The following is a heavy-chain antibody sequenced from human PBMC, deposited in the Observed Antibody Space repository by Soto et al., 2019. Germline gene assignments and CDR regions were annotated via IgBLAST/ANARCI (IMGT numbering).Heavy chain of an antibody. Sequence: QVQLVESGGGVVQPGRSLRLSCAASGFTFSSYGMHWVRQAPGKGLEWVAVIWYDGSNKYYADSVKGRFTISRDNSKNTLSLQMNSLRAEDTAVYYCARRSGGMDVWGQGTTVTVSS. CDR3: ARRSGGMDV. V-gene: IGHV3-33*01. CDR1: GFTFSSYG. CDR2: IWYDGSNK. J-gene: IGHJ6*02.